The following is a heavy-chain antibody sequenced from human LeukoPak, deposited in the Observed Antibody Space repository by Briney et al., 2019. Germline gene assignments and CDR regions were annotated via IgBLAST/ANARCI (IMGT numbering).Heavy chain of an antibody. V-gene: IGHV3-9*03. Sequence: PGGSLRLSCAASGFTFDDYAMHWVRQAPGKGLEWVSGISWNSGSIGYADSVKGRFTISRDNAKNSLYLQMNSLRAEDMALYYCARAAAGTRAFDIWGQGTMVTVSS. CDR3: ARAAAGTRAFDI. CDR2: ISWNSGSI. CDR1: GFTFDDYA. D-gene: IGHD6-13*01. J-gene: IGHJ3*02.